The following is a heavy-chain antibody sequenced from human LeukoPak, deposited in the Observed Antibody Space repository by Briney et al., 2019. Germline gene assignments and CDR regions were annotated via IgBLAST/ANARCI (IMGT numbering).Heavy chain of an antibody. CDR1: GYTFTGYY. CDR2: INPNSGGT. V-gene: IGHV1-2*02. CDR3: ARDKGGYCSSTSCSRSMIY. D-gene: IGHD2-2*01. J-gene: IGHJ4*02. Sequence: GASVKVSCKASGYTFTGYYMHWVRQAPGQGLEWMGWINPNSGGTNYAQKFQGRVTMTRDTSISTAYMELSRLRSDDTAVYYCARDKGGYCSSTSCSRSMIYWGQGTLVTVSS.